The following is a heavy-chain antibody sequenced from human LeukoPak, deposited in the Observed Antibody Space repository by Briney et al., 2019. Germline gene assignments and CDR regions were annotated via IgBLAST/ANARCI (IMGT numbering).Heavy chain of an antibody. Sequence: GGSLRLSCAASEFTFSNYAMSWVRQAPGKGLEWVSTLNGDSRGTHYADSVKGRFTVSRDNSKNTLYLQMSSLRAEDTAIYYCAIEAFYLTWWWGQGTLVTVSS. CDR3: AIEAFYLTWW. CDR2: LNGDSRGT. J-gene: IGHJ4*02. V-gene: IGHV3-23*01. CDR1: EFTFSNYA. D-gene: IGHD2-8*02.